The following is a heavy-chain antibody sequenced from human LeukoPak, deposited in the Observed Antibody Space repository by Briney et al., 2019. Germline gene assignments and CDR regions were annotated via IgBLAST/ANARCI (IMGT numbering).Heavy chain of an antibody. CDR1: GGSISNSSYY. CDR3: ARGRGEGRGIAMVRGVRAPSYNWFDP. Sequence: PSETLSLTCTVSGGSISNSSYYWGWIRQPPGKGLEWIGSIYYSGSTYYNPSLKSRVTISVDTSKNQFSLKLSSVTAADTAVYYCARGRGEGRGIAMVRGVRAPSYNWFDPWGHGTQVTVSS. V-gene: IGHV4-39*07. D-gene: IGHD3-10*01. J-gene: IGHJ5*02. CDR2: IYYSGST.